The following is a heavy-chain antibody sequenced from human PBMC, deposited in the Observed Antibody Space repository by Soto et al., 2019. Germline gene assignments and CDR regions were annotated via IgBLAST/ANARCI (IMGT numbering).Heavy chain of an antibody. CDR1: GYTFIGYY. CDR3: ARVLSWASYYDFWSGYYNYYYYGMEV. CDR2: MNPNSGNT. D-gene: IGHD3-3*01. V-gene: IGHV1-8*02. J-gene: IGHJ6*02. Sequence: ASVKVSCKGSGYTFIGYYIHWVRQAPGQGLEWMGWMNPNSGNTGYAQKFQGRVTMTRNTSISTAYMELSSLRSEDTAVYYCARVLSWASYYDFWSGYYNYYYYGMEVWGQGTTVTVSS.